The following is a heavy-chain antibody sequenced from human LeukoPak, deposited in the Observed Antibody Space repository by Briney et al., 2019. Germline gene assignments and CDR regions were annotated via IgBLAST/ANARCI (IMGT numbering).Heavy chain of an antibody. CDR3: VSTHFDIVFFYYGMDV. CDR2: FYSSDST. CDR1: GDSITSSSYF. J-gene: IGHJ6*02. V-gene: IGHV4-39*01. Sequence: PSETLSLTCTVSGDSITSSSYFWRWVRQPPGKGLEWIGSFYSSDSTCYNPALKRRVTIPVDMSNNRFSLKLSSVTAADTAVYYCVSTHFDIVFFYYGMDVWGPGTTVTVSS. D-gene: IGHD2-15*01.